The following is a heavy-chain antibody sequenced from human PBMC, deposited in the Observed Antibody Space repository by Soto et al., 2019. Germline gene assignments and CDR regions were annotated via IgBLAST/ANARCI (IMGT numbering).Heavy chain of an antibody. D-gene: IGHD6-13*01. J-gene: IGHJ3*02. CDR2: ISGSGGST. CDR3: AKIPHSSSWYLDAFDI. CDR1: GFTFSSYA. Sequence: EVQLLESGGGLVQPGGSLRLPCAASGFTFSSYAMSWVRQAPGKGLEWVSAISGSGGSTYYADSVKGRFTISRDNSKNTLYLQMNSLRAEDTAVYYCAKIPHSSSWYLDAFDIWGQGTMVTVSS. V-gene: IGHV3-23*01.